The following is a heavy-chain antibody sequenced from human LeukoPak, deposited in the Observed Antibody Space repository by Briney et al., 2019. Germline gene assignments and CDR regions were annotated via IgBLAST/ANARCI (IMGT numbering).Heavy chain of an antibody. D-gene: IGHD4-23*01. CDR1: GFTFSSYA. V-gene: IGHV3-23*01. CDR3: AKTGGALDI. J-gene: IGHJ4*02. Sequence: GESLRLSCAASGFTFSSYAMSWVRQAPGKGLEWVSALSGGGGTTYYADSVKGRFTISRDNSKNTLYLQLNSLRAEDTAVYYCAKTGGALDIWGQGTLVSVSS. CDR2: LSGGGGTT.